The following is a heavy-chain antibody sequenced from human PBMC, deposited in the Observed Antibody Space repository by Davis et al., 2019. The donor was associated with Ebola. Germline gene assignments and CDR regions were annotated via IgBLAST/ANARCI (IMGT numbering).Heavy chain of an antibody. CDR3: ARVSSFCTISSCKADSYSGMDV. D-gene: IGHD5-24*01. Sequence: PGGSLRLSCTAFGFPFSNYAMNWVRRAPEKGLEWVSGISQDNSYIFYGVSVKGRFTVSRDNARASLFLQMHNLRADDSAVYYCARVSSFCTISSCKADSYSGMDVWGQGTTVTVSS. CDR1: GFPFSNYA. J-gene: IGHJ6*02. CDR2: ISQDNSYI. V-gene: IGHV3-21*01.